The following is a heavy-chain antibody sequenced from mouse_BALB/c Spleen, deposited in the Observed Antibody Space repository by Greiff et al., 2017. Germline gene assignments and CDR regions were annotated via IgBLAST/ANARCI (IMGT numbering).Heavy chain of an antibody. D-gene: IGHD2-4*01. CDR3: AREGYDYEYYFDY. Sequence: EVQRVESGPELVKPGASVKISCKASGYSFTGYYMHWVKQSHVKSLEWIGRINPYNGATSYNQNFKDKASLTVDKSSSTAYMELHSLTSEDSAVYYCAREGYDYEYYFDYWGQGTTLTVSS. CDR2: INPYNGAT. J-gene: IGHJ2*01. CDR1: GYSFTGYY. V-gene: IGHV1-31*01.